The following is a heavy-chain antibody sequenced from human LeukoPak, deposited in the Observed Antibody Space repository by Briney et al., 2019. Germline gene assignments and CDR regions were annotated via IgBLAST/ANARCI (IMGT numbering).Heavy chain of an antibody. CDR1: GGSISSSSYY. CDR3: ARVPLRSDYYYHMDV. Sequence: PSETLSLTCTVSGGSISSSSYYWGWIRQPPGKGLEWIGSIYYSGSTYYNPSLKSRVTISVDTSKNQFSLKLSSVTAADTAVYYCARVPLRSDYYYHMDVWGKGTTVTVSS. CDR2: IYYSGST. J-gene: IGHJ6*03. D-gene: IGHD3-3*01. V-gene: IGHV4-39*07.